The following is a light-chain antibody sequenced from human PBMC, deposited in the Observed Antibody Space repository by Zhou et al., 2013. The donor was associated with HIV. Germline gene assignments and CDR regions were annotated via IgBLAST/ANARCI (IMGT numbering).Light chain of an antibody. CDR1: QSIATY. Sequence: DIQMTQSPSSLSASVGDRVTITCRASQSIATYLNWYQQKPGKAPKLLIYAASSLQSGFPSRFSGSGSGTDFTLTISNLQPEDIASYYCQQYKIYPLTFGGGTKVEIK. CDR3: QQYKIYPLT. CDR2: AAS. V-gene: IGKV1-39*01. J-gene: IGKJ4*01.